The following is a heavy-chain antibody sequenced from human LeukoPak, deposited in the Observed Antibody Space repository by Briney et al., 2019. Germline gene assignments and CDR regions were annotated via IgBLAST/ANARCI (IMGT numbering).Heavy chain of an antibody. J-gene: IGHJ6*03. CDR3: ARVAAGAEAHTLHYHYMDV. CDR1: GFTFGIYS. Sequence: GGSLRLSCAASGFTFGIYSMTWVRQAPGKGPEWVSSISSTSMYIYYADSMRGRFTISRDNAENSLFLQIDSLGVEDTAVYSCARVAAGAEAHTLHYHYMDVWGKGTTVTVSS. D-gene: IGHD6-13*01. CDR2: ISSTSMYI. V-gene: IGHV3-21*01.